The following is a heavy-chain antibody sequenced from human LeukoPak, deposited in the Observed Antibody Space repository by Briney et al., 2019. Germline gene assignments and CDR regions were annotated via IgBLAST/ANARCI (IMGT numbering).Heavy chain of an antibody. J-gene: IGHJ4*02. CDR3: ARDHAFDY. CDR1: GFTFSTYS. Sequence: GGSLRLSCAASGFTFSTYSMNWARQAPGKGLECVLYISSGSGTIYYADPVSGRFTISRDNAKNSLYLQMNSLRDEDTAVYYCARDHAFDYWGQGTLVTVSS. V-gene: IGHV3-48*02. CDR2: ISSGSGTI.